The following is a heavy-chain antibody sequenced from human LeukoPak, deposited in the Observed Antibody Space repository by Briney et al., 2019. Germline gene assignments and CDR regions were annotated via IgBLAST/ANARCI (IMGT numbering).Heavy chain of an antibody. CDR1: GFTLSSNA. Sequence: GGSLRLSCAGSGFTLSSNAMHWVRQAPGKGLEWVAALLYDGSSKYYADSVKGRFTISRDNSKNTLYLQMNSLKAEDTAVFYCARGLYYYGSGSYSYYGMDVWGQGTTVTVSS. J-gene: IGHJ6*02. V-gene: IGHV3-30-3*01. CDR3: ARGLYYYGSGSYSYYGMDV. CDR2: LLYDGSSK. D-gene: IGHD3-10*01.